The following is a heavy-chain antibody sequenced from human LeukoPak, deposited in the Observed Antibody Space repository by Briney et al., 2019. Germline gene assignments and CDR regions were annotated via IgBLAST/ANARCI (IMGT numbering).Heavy chain of an antibody. D-gene: IGHD2-2*01. Sequence: GGSLRLSCAASGFTVSANYMSWVRQAPGKGLEWVANIKQDGSEKYYVDSVKGRFTISRDNAKNSLYLQMNSLRAEDTAVYYCARDFNAAAIFDYWGQGTLVTVSS. CDR3: ARDFNAAAIFDY. CDR1: GFTVSANY. CDR2: IKQDGSEK. V-gene: IGHV3-7*01. J-gene: IGHJ4*02.